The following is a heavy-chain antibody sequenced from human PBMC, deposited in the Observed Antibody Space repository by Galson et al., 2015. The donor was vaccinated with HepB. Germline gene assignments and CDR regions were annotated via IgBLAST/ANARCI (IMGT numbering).Heavy chain of an antibody. J-gene: IGHJ2*01. CDR2: IDPSDSYT. V-gene: IGHV5-10-1*01. CDR1: GYSFTSFW. Sequence: QSGAEMKKPGESLRISCKGSGYSFTSFWITWVRQMPGKGLEWMGRIDPSDSYTNYSPSFQGHVTISADKSISTAYLQWSSLKASDTAMYYCARHQQLVRDWYFDLWGRGTLVTVSS. D-gene: IGHD6-13*01. CDR3: ARHQQLVRDWYFDL.